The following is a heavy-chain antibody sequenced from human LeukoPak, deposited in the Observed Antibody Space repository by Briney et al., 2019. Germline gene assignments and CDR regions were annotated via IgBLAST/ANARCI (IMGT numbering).Heavy chain of an antibody. Sequence: SETLSLTCTVSGGSFSGYYWSWIRQPPGKGLEWIGDINHSGSTNYNPSLKSRVPISVDTSKNQFSLKLSSVTGADTAVYYCASGTGYCSSTSCLGAFDIWGQGTMVTVSS. J-gene: IGHJ3*02. D-gene: IGHD2-2*01. CDR1: GGSFSGYY. V-gene: IGHV4-34*01. CDR2: INHSGST. CDR3: ASGTGYCSSTSCLGAFDI.